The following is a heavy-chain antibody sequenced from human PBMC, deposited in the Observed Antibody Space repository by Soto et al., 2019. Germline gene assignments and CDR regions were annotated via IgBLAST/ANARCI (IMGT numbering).Heavy chain of an antibody. V-gene: IGHV3-33*01. Sequence: QVQLVESGGGVVQPGRSLRLSCAASGLTFSSYGMHWVRQAPGKGLEWVAVIWYDGSNKYYADSVKGRFTISRDNPKNTLYLHRNSLRAGDTAVYDCARESHLGYWDNWGQGTLVTVSS. J-gene: IGHJ4*02. CDR3: ARESHLGYWDN. D-gene: IGHD6-13*01. CDR1: GLTFSSYG. CDR2: IWYDGSNK.